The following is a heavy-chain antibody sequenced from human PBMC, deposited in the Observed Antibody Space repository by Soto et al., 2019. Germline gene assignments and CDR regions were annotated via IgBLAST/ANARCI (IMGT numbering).Heavy chain of an antibody. V-gene: IGHV3-33*01. CDR1: GFTFNSYG. Sequence: QVQLGESGGGVVQPGTSLRVSCAASGFTFNSYGMHWVRQAPVKGLEWVAVTWYDGSDDYYADSVKGRFTISRDNSNNTRYLQIDSLRAEDTALYYCARDLRVTLGYYYGIDVWGQGTTVTVSS. CDR2: TWYDGSDD. J-gene: IGHJ6*02. CDR3: ARDLRVTLGYYYGIDV. D-gene: IGHD3-16*01.